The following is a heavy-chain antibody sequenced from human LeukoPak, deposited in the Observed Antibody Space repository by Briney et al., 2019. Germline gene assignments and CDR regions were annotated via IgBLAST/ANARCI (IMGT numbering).Heavy chain of an antibody. D-gene: IGHD4-11*01. J-gene: IGHJ4*02. CDR1: GFTFSNYW. V-gene: IGHV3-7*01. Sequence: GGSLRLSCAVSGFTFSNYWMTWVRQAPGKGLDWVANINQDGSETYYVDSVKGRFTISRDNAKNTVYLLMNSQRAEDTAVYYCARDPKKYSNGLDYWGQGTLVTVSS. CDR3: ARDPKKYSNGLDY. CDR2: INQDGSET.